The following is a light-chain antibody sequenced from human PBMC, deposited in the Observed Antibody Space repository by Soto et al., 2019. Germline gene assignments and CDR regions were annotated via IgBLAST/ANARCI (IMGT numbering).Light chain of an antibody. CDR2: GAS. CDR1: QSVSSRF. Sequence: EIVLTQSPGTLSLSPGERATLSCRASQSVSSRFLACYQQKPGQAPRVLMYGASSRATGIPDRFSVTGSGTDFTLTISRLEPEDFAVYYCQQYGSSPYTFGLGTKVEIK. J-gene: IGKJ2*01. CDR3: QQYGSSPYT. V-gene: IGKV3-20*01.